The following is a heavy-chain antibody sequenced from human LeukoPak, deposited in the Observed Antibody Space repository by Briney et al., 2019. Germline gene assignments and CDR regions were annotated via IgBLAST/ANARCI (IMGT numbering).Heavy chain of an antibody. CDR2: INPNSGGT. Sequence: ASLKVSCKASGYTFTGYYMHWVRQAPGQGLEWMGRINPNSGGTNYAQKFQGRVTMTRDTSISTAYMELSRLRSDDTAVYYCARATSTAATDGRDSYWGQGTLVTVSS. D-gene: IGHD2-15*01. J-gene: IGHJ4*02. CDR3: ARATSTAATDGRDSY. V-gene: IGHV1-2*06. CDR1: GYTFTGYY.